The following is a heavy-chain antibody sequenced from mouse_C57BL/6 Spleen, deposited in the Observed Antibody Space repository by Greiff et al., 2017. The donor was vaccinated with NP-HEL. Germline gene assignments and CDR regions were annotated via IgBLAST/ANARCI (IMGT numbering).Heavy chain of an antibody. CDR2: IDPEDGET. CDR3: ARSRYLDY. D-gene: IGHD2-14*01. CDR1: GFNIKDYY. Sequence: VQLQQSGAELVKPGASVKLSCTASGFNIKDYYMHWVKQRTEQGLEWIGRIDPEDGETKYAQKFQGKATITADTSSNTAYLQLSSLTSEDTAVYYCARSRYLDYWGQGTTLTVSS. V-gene: IGHV14-2*01. J-gene: IGHJ2*01.